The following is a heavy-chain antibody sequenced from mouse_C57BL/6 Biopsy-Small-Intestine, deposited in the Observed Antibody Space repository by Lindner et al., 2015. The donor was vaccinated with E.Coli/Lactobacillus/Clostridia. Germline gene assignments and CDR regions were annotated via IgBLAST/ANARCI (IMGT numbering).Heavy chain of an antibody. CDR2: INPGSGVP. V-gene: IGHV1-54*01. J-gene: IGHJ2*01. Sequence: VQLQESGAELVRPGTSVKVSCKASGYAFANYLIEWVKQRPGQGLEWIGVINPGSGVPNYNEKFKGKATLTADKSSSTAYMQLSSLTSEGLAVYFCARGDASYSFDYWGQGTTLTVSS. D-gene: IGHD6-1*01. CDR3: ARGDASYSFDY. CDR1: GYAFANYL.